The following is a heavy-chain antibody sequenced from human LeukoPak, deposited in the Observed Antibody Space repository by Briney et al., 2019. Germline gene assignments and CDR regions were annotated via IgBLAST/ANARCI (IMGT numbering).Heavy chain of an antibody. CDR1: GYTFTSYY. CDR2: INPNSGGT. V-gene: IGHV1-2*02. Sequence: ASVKVSCKASGYTFTSYYMHWVRQAPGQGLEWMGWINPNSGGTNYAQKFQGRVTMTRDTSVSTAYMELSRLRSDDTAVYYCAREGVVLFYGMDVWGQGTTVTVSS. D-gene: IGHD3-3*01. J-gene: IGHJ6*02. CDR3: AREGVVLFYGMDV.